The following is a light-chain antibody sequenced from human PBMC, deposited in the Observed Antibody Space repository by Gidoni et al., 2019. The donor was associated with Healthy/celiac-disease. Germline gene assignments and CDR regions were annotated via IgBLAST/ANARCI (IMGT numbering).Light chain of an antibody. Sequence: QSALTQPPSASGSPGQSVTISCTGTSSDVGGYNYVPWYQQHPGKAPKLMIYEVSKRPSGVPDRFSGSKSGNTASLTVSVLQAEDEADYYCSSYAGSNNLVFGGGTKLTVL. CDR1: SSDVGGYNY. CDR3: SSYAGSNNLV. J-gene: IGLJ2*01. V-gene: IGLV2-8*01. CDR2: EVS.